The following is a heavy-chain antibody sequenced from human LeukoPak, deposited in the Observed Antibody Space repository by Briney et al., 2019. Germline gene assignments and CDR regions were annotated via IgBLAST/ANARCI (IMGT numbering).Heavy chain of an antibody. V-gene: IGHV3-7*04. Sequence: GGALRLSCAASGFSFRSYWMSWVRQAPGKGLEGVANIKEDGSEKYYVDSVKGRFTISRDNVKNSLSLQMNSLTAEDTAVYYCARDGPSAGDGSAFFGVPGSWGQGTLVTVSS. CDR2: IKEDGSEK. CDR1: GFSFRSYW. D-gene: IGHD3-22*01. CDR3: ARDGPSAGDGSAFFGVPGS. J-gene: IGHJ5*02.